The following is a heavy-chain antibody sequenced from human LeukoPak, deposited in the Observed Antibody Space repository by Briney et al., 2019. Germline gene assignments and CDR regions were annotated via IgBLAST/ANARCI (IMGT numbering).Heavy chain of an antibody. J-gene: IGHJ4*02. CDR3: ARDSGNHWNYADYFDY. Sequence: PGGSLRLSCAASGFTFSSYAMSRGRQAPGKGLEWVSAISGSGATTYYADSVKGRFTISRDNSKDTLYLQMNSLRAEDTAVYYCARDSGNHWNYADYFDYWGQGTLVTVSS. D-gene: IGHD1-7*01. CDR1: GFTFSSYA. CDR2: ISGSGATT. V-gene: IGHV3-23*01.